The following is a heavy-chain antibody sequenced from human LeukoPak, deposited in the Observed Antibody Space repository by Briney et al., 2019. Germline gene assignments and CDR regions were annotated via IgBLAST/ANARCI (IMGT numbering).Heavy chain of an antibody. CDR1: GGSISSHY. CDR3: ARVTRVRGVAFDI. D-gene: IGHD3-10*01. J-gene: IGHJ3*02. CDR2: IYYSGST. V-gene: IGHV4-59*08. Sequence: SETLSLTCTVSGGSISSHYWSWIRQPPGKGLEWIGYIYYSGSTNYNPSLKSRVTISVDTSKNQFSLKLGSVTAADTAVYYCARVTRVRGVAFDIWGQGTMVTVSS.